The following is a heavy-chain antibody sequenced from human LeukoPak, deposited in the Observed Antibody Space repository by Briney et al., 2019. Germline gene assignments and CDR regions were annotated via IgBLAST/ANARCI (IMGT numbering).Heavy chain of an antibody. D-gene: IGHD4-17*01. CDR3: AKDGGFYGENFDY. V-gene: IGHV3-30*18. Sequence: PRRSLRLSCAGSGFTFSNYGMHWVRQAPGKGLEWVAVISYEGRTTYYADSVKGRFTISRDNSRNTLFLQMNSLRADDTAVFYCAKDGGFYGENFDYWGQGTLVTVSS. J-gene: IGHJ4*02. CDR2: ISYEGRTT. CDR1: GFTFSNYG.